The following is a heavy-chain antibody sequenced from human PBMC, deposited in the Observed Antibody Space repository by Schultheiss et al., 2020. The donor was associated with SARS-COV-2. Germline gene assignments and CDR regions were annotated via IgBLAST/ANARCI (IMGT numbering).Heavy chain of an antibody. CDR2: IYYSGST. D-gene: IGHD5-12*01. V-gene: IGHV4-39*01. J-gene: IGHJ4*02. CDR3: ARGRGQWSGYDGGVDY. CDR1: GYSISSSSYY. Sequence: SETLSLTCAVSGYSISSSSYYWGWIRQPPGKGLEWIGSIYYSGSTYYNPSLKSRVTISVDTSKNQFSLKLSSVTAADTAVYYCARGRGQWSGYDGGVDYWGQGTLVTVSS.